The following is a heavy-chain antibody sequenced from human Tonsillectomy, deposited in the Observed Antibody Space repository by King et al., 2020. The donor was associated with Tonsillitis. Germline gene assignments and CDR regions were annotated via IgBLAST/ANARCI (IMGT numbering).Heavy chain of an antibody. D-gene: IGHD1-1*01. J-gene: IGHJ4*02. CDR2: ISYDGSEK. Sequence: VQLVESGGGVVQPGRSLRLSCAGSGFTFSNYAMHWVRQAPGKGLEWVAIISYDGSEKYYADSVKGRFTISRDNSKNKMYVQMNSLRAEDTAVYYCARDLMSGDWNDPLGYFDYWGQGTLVTVSS. V-gene: IGHV3-30*04. CDR1: GFTFSNYA. CDR3: ARDLMSGDWNDPLGYFDY.